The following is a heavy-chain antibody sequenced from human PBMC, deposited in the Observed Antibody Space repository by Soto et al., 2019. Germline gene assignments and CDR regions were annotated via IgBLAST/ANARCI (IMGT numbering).Heavy chain of an antibody. J-gene: IGHJ4*02. CDR1: GGSISRYF. Sequence: PSETLSLTCTVSGGSISRYFWSWIRQSPGKGLEWIGYIFYTGSTTYNPSLKSRVTISIDTSKNQFSLKLSSLTAADTAVYYCARARIVVSGTIVDFWGLGTLVTVSS. V-gene: IGHV4-59*01. CDR3: ARARIVVSGTIVDF. CDR2: IFYTGST. D-gene: IGHD1-7*01.